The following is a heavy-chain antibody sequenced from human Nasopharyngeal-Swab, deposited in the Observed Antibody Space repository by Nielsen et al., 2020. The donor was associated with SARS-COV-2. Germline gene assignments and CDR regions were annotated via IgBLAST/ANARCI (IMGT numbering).Heavy chain of an antibody. CDR3: SRAVRVGDAFVGLDV. V-gene: IGHV4-34*01. CDR1: GGSFSGFY. CDR2: SNHNERT. J-gene: IGHJ6*02. Sequence: SETLSLTCAVYGGSFSGFYWNSIRQPPGRGLEWIGESNHNERTNYNTSLKSRITLSFDKYNKQVSLKMRSVTAADTAVYYCSRAVRVGDAFVGLDVWGQRTTVTVSS. D-gene: IGHD3-16*01.